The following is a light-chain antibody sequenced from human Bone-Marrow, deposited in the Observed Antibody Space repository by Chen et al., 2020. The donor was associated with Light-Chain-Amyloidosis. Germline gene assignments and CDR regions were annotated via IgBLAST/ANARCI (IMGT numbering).Light chain of an antibody. V-gene: IGLV2-14*01. J-gene: IGLJ1*01. CDR3: SSYTITNTLV. CDR1: SSDVGGDNH. Sequence: QYALTQPASVSGSPGQSITITCTGTSSDVGGDNHVSWYPQHPDQAPKLMNYEVTNRPSWVPVRFSGSKSDNTASLTISGIQTEDESDYFCSSYTITNTLVFGSGTRVTGL. CDR2: EVT.